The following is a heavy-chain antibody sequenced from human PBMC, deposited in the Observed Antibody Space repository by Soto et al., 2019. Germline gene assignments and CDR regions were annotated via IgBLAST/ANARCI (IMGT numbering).Heavy chain of an antibody. CDR2: IYYSGST. CDR1: GGSISSSSYY. V-gene: IGHV4-39*01. CDR3: ARRPRSYCSSTSCYFIPFDY. J-gene: IGHJ4*02. Sequence: PSETLSLTCTVSGGSISSSSYYWGWIRQPPGKGLVWIGSIYYSGSTYYNPSLKSRVTISVDTSKNQFSLKLSSVTAADTAVYYCARRPRSYCSSTSCYFIPFDYWGQGTLVTVSS. D-gene: IGHD2-2*01.